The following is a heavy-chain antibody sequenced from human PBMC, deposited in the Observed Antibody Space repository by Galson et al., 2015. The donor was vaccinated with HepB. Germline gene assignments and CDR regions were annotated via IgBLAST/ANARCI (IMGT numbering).Heavy chain of an antibody. D-gene: IGHD3-10*01. CDR3: AREGRYGSGSYYNWFDP. CDR1: GYTFTGYY. Sequence: SVKVSCKASGYTFTGYYMHWVRQAPGQGLEWMRWINPNSGGTNYAQKFQGWVTMTRDTSISTAYMELSRLRSDDTAVYYCAREGRYGSGSYYNWFDPWGQGTLVTVSS. CDR2: INPNSGGT. J-gene: IGHJ5*02. V-gene: IGHV1-2*04.